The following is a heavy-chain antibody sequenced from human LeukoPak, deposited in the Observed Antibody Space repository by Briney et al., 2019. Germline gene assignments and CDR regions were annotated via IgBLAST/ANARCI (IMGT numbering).Heavy chain of an antibody. V-gene: IGHV4-59*11. J-gene: IGHJ6*03. D-gene: IGHD3-16*01. CDR3: ARGGASPPYYYYYYMDV. CDR2: IYYSGST. CDR1: GGSISSHY. Sequence: PSETLSLTCTVSGGSISSHYWSRIRQPPGKGLEWIGYIYYSGSTNYNPSLKSRVTISVDTSKNQFSLKLSSVTAADTAVYYCARGGASPPYYYYYYMDVWGKGTTVTVSS.